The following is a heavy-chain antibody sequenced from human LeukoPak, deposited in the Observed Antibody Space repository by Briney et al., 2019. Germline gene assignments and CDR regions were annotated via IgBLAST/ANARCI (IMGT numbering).Heavy chain of an antibody. CDR1: GFTFSSYA. CDR2: ISYDGSNK. J-gene: IGHJ4*02. CDR3: ARTPFSSTYYYGSGSYFGY. D-gene: IGHD3-10*01. Sequence: GGSLRLSCGGSGFTFSSYAMHWVRQAPGKGLEWVAVISYDGSNKYYADSVKGRFTISRDNSKNTLYLQMNSLRAEDTAVYYCARTPFSSTYYYGSGSYFGYWGQGTLVTVSS. V-gene: IGHV3-30*04.